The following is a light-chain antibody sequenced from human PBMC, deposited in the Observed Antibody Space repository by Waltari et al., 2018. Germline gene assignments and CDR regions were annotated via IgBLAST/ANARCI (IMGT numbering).Light chain of an antibody. V-gene: IGKV3-20*01. CDR1: QRVNNDY. J-gene: IGKJ3*01. Sequence: EIVLTQSPGTLSLSPGERATLSCRASQRVNNDYLAWYQQKPGQAPRLLIYGASSRATGIPDRFSGSGSGTDFTLTISRLEPEDFAVYYCQQYGTSLFTFGPGTKVDIK. CDR2: GAS. CDR3: QQYGTSLFT.